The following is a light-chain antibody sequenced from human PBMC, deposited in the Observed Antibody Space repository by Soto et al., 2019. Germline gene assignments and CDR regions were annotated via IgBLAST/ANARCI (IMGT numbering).Light chain of an antibody. CDR3: CSYSGSSTIVV. Sequence: QSVLTQPASVSGSLGQWITISCSGTSSDVGSYNRVSWYQQHPGKAPKLMIYEGSKRPSGVSNRFSGSKSGNTASLAISGLQAEDEADYYCCSYSGSSTIVVFGGGTKLTV. J-gene: IGLJ2*01. V-gene: IGLV2-23*03. CDR1: SSDVGSYNR. CDR2: EGS.